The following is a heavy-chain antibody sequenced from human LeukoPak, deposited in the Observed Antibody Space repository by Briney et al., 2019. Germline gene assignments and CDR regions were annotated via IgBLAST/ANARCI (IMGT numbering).Heavy chain of an antibody. J-gene: IGHJ4*02. Sequence: PGGSLRLSCAASGFTFSSYGMHWVRQAPGKGLEWVAVISYDGSNNYYADSVKGRFTISRDNSKNTLYLQMNSLRAEDTAVYYCAKDRDYGSGIPGDWGQGTLVTVSS. D-gene: IGHD3-10*01. CDR3: AKDRDYGSGIPGD. CDR2: ISYDGSNN. V-gene: IGHV3-30*18. CDR1: GFTFSSYG.